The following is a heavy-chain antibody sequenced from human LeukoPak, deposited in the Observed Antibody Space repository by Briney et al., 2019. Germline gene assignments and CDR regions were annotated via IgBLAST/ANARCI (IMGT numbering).Heavy chain of an antibody. Sequence: ASVKVSCKASGCTFTSYYMHWVRQAPGQGLEWMGIINPSGGSTSYAQKFQGRVTTTRDTSTSTVYMELSSLRSEDTAVYYCARDKDCSGGSCYSFDYWGQGTLVTVSS. J-gene: IGHJ4*02. CDR3: ARDKDCSGGSCYSFDY. V-gene: IGHV1-46*01. D-gene: IGHD2-15*01. CDR1: GCTFTSYY. CDR2: INPSGGST.